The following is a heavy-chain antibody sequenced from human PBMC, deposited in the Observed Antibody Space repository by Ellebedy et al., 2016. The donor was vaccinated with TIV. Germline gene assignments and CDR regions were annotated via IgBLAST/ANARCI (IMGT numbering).Heavy chain of an antibody. CDR1: GGTFSSYA. CDR3: ARPKGSYYNAFDY. Sequence: ASVKVSCKASGGTFSSYAISWVRQAPGQGLEWMGRIIPILGITNYAQKLQGRVTMTTDTSTSTAYMELRNLRSDDTAVYYCARPKGSYYNAFDYWGQGTLVTVSS. D-gene: IGHD3-10*01. J-gene: IGHJ4*02. V-gene: IGHV1-69*04. CDR2: IIPILGIT.